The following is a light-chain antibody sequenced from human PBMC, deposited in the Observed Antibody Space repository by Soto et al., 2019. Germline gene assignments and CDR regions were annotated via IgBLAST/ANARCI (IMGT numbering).Light chain of an antibody. J-gene: IGKJ1*01. Sequence: DIQMTQSPSTLSASVGDRVTITCRASQSVSSLLAWYQQKPGKAPKLLIYDSSSLETGVPSRFSGSGSGTEFTLTISSLQPDDCATYYCQQYNIYPWTFGQGTKVEIK. CDR3: QQYNIYPWT. CDR1: QSVSSL. V-gene: IGKV1-5*01. CDR2: DSS.